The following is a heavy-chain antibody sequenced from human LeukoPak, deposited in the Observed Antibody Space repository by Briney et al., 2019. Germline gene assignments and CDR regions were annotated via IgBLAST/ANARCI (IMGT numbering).Heavy chain of an antibody. J-gene: IGHJ4*02. D-gene: IGHD3-22*01. CDR3: ARDRSLTPNYYDSRGGVD. CDR2: IYSGGST. Sequence: GGSLRLSCAASGFTVSSNYMSWVRQAPGKGLEWVAGIYSGGSTYYADSVKGRFTISRDNSKNTLYLQMNSLRAEDTAVYYCARDRSLTPNYYDSRGGVDWGQGTLVTVSS. V-gene: IGHV3-53*01. CDR1: GFTVSSNY.